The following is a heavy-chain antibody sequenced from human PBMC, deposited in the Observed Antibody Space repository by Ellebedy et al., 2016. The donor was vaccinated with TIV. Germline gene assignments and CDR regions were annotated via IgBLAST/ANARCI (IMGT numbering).Heavy chain of an antibody. J-gene: IGHJ2*01. CDR2: IYPGDSDT. Sequence: ASVKVSCKGSGYSFTSYWIGWVRQMPGKGLEWMGIIYPGDSDTRYSPSFQGQVTISVDKSISTAYLQWSSLKASDTAMYYCARHTSASFDLWGRGTLVTVSS. V-gene: IGHV5-51*01. CDR3: ARHTSASFDL. CDR1: GYSFTSYW.